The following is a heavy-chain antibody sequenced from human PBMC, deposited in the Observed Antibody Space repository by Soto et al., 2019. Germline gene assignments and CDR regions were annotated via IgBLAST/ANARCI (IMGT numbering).Heavy chain of an antibody. V-gene: IGHV1-69*06. D-gene: IGHD3-3*01. CDR3: ARYDFWSGYSKATMDY. Sequence: QVQLVQSGAEVKKPGSSVKVSCKASGGTFSSYAISWVRQAPGQGLEWMGGIIPIFGTANYAQKFQGRVTITADKNTRTAYMELSRLRSEDTAVYYCARYDFWSGYSKATMDYWRQGTLVTVSS. CDR2: IIPIFGTA. J-gene: IGHJ4*02. CDR1: GGTFSSYA.